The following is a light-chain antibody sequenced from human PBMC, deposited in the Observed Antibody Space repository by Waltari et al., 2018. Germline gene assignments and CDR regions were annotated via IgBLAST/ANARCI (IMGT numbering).Light chain of an antibody. CDR2: NDN. J-gene: IGLJ2*01. Sequence: SYELTQPPSVSVSPGQPARITCSGAALPTRYAHWFPQKPGQAPVLLIFNDNERPSAIPERFSGSSSGTTVTLTISGVQAEDEADYYCQSTDSTVSYPVVFGGGTKLTVL. V-gene: IGLV3-25*03. CDR3: QSTDSTVSYPVV. CDR1: ALPTRY.